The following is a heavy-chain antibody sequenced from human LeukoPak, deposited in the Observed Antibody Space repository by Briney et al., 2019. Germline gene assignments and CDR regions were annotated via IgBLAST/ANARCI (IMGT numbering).Heavy chain of an antibody. D-gene: IGHD2-2*01. J-gene: IGHJ4*02. CDR1: GYTFTSYA. CDR3: ARDHRFSGIVVVPAAMGY. V-gene: IGHV1-46*01. Sequence: GASVKVSCKASGYTFTSYAMHWVRQAPGQRLEWMGIINPSGGSTSYAQKFQGRVTMTRDTSTSTVYMELSSLRSEDTAVYYCARDHRFSGIVVVPAAMGYWGQGTLVTVSS. CDR2: INPSGGST.